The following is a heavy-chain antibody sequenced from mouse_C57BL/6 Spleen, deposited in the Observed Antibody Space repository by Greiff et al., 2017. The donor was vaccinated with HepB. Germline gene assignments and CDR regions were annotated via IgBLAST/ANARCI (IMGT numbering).Heavy chain of an antibody. D-gene: IGHD1-1*01. V-gene: IGHV5-4*01. J-gene: IGHJ2*01. CDR2: ISDGGSYT. CDR1: GFTFSSYA. CDR3: ARVYGSSTYYFDY. Sequence: EVQGVESGGGLVKPGGSLKLSCAASGFTFSSYAMSWVRQTPEKRLEWVATISDGGSYTYYPDNVKGRFTISRDNAKNNLYLQMSHLKSEDTAMYYCARVYGSSTYYFDYWGQGTTLTVSS.